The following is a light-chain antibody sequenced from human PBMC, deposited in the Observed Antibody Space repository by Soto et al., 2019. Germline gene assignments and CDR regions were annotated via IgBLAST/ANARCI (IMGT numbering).Light chain of an antibody. CDR2: DAS. CDR1: QSVSSY. V-gene: IGKV3-11*01. J-gene: IGKJ4*01. Sequence: EIVLTQSPATLSLSPGERATLSCRASQSVSSYLAWYQQKPVQAPRLLIYDASNMATGIPARFSVSGSGTDFTLTISSLEPEDFAFYYCQQRSNWPPGLTFGGGTKVEIK. CDR3: QQRSNWPPGLT.